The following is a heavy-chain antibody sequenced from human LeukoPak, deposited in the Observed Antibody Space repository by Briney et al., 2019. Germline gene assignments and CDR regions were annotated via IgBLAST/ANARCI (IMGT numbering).Heavy chain of an antibody. J-gene: IGHJ4*02. CDR1: GYSISSGYY. Sequence: SETLSLTCTVSGYSISSGYYWGWIRQPPGKGLEWIGSIYHSGSTYYNPSLKSRVTISVDTSKNQFSLKLSSVTAADTAVYYRARSQTYYDFWSGYQYFDYWGQGTLVTVSS. V-gene: IGHV4-38-2*02. CDR3: ARSQTYYDFWSGYQYFDY. D-gene: IGHD3-3*01. CDR2: IYHSGST.